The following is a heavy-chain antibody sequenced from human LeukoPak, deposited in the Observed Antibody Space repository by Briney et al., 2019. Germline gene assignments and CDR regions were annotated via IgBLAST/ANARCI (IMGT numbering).Heavy chain of an antibody. CDR1: GDSISSSGYS. CDR2: IFYNGNT. V-gene: IGHV4-31*03. J-gene: IGHJ5*02. Sequence: SETLSHTCTVSGDSISSSGYSWRWIRHHPGEGLEWIGCIFYNGNTYFDSSLKSRVTMSVHTSKNQFFLRLTSVTAADTAVYYCARDRGYSSSNWFDPWGQGTLVTVSS. D-gene: IGHD6-13*01. CDR3: ARDRGYSSSNWFDP.